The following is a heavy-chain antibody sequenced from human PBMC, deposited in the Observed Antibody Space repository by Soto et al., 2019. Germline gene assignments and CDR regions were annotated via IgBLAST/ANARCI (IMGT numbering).Heavy chain of an antibody. CDR1: GGSISTYY. CDR3: ARGGRDGFDI. J-gene: IGHJ3*02. CDR2: VYISGST. Sequence: QVQLQESGPGLVKPSETLSLTCTVSGGSISTYYWNWIRQSAGKGLEWIGRVYISGSTNHHPSLKSRVAMSVDTCNNQFSLKVTSVTAADTAVYYCARGGRDGFDIWGQGTMVTVSS. V-gene: IGHV4-4*07.